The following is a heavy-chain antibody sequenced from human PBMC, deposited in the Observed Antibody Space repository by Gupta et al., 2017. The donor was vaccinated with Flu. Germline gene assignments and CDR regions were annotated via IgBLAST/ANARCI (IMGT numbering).Heavy chain of an antibody. D-gene: IGHD3-10*01. Sequence: ASGFTFDDAAMHGVRQVPGKGLEWVSGISWDSVSIGYGDSMKGRVTTSRDNDKNSLYLQMNSLRPEDTALYYCAKDRFGDLNGAAYWGQGTLVTVSS. V-gene: IGHV3-9*01. J-gene: IGHJ4*02. CDR2: ISWDSVSI. CDR1: GFTFDDAA. CDR3: AKDRFGDLNGAAY.